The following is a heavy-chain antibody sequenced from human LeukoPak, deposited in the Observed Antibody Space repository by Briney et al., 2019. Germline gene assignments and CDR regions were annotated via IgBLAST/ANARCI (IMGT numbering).Heavy chain of an antibody. CDR1: GYRFTNYG. J-gene: IGHJ4*02. CDR3: ARVDLLTGYYFFDY. V-gene: IGHV1-18*01. D-gene: IGHD3-9*01. Sequence: GASVKVSCKTSGYRFTNYGISWVRQAPGQGLEWVGWIRGDNGNTNYAQKLQGRVTMTTDTSTSTAYMELRSLGSDETAVYYCARVDLLTGYYFFDYWGQGTLVTVSS. CDR2: IRGDNGNT.